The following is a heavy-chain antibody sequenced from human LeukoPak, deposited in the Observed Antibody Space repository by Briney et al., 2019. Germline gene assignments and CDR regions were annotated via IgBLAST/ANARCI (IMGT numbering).Heavy chain of an antibody. V-gene: IGHV4-39*01. Sequence: SETLSLTCTVSGGSISSSSYYWGWIRQPPGKGLEWIGNIYYSGSTYYNPSLKSRVTISVDTSKNQFSLKLSSVTAADTAVYYCATFYDSSGYYPFDYWGQGTLVTVSS. J-gene: IGHJ4*02. D-gene: IGHD3-22*01. CDR1: GGSISSSSYY. CDR3: ATFYDSSGYYPFDY. CDR2: IYYSGST.